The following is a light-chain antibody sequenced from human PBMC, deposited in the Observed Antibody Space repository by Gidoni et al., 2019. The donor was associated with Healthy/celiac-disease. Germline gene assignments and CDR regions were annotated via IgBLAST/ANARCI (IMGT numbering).Light chain of an antibody. CDR3: QQYDNLRPWT. V-gene: IGKV1-33*01. CDR1: QDISNY. CDR2: DAS. J-gene: IGKJ1*01. Sequence: DIQMTQSPSSLSASVGDRVTITCQASQDISNYLNWYQQKPGKAPKLLIYDASNLETGVPSRFSGSGSGTDFTFTISSLQPEDIATYYCQQYDNLRPWTFXXXTKVEIK.